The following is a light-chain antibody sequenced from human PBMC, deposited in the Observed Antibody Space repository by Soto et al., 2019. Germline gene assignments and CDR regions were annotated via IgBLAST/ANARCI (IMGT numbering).Light chain of an antibody. CDR2: ETS. CDR3: QQYGSYPLT. CDR1: HSVDSSY. V-gene: IGKV3-20*01. J-gene: IGKJ4*01. Sequence: EFVLTQSPGALSLSPGEKATLSCRASHSVDSSYFAWYQQRPGQAPRLLIYETSSRATGIPDRFSGSGSGTDFTLTVSRLEPEDFAVYFCQQYGSYPLTFGGGTKVDIK.